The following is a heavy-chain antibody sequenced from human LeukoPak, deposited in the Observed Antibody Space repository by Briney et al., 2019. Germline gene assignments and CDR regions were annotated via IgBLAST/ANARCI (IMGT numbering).Heavy chain of an antibody. D-gene: IGHD3-16*01. Sequence: SETLSLTCTVSGGSISSGSYYWSWIRQPAGKGLEWIGRIYTSGSTNYNPSLESRVTISVDTSKNQFSLKLSSVTAADTAVCYCARGYYGVFDYWGQGTLVTVSS. CDR1: GGSISSGSYY. CDR2: IYTSGST. J-gene: IGHJ4*02. V-gene: IGHV4-61*02. CDR3: ARGYYGVFDY.